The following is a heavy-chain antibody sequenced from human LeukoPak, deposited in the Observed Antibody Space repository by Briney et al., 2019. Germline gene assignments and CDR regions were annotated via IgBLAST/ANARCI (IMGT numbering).Heavy chain of an antibody. CDR1: SGSFSGCY. J-gene: IGHJ4*02. D-gene: IGHD5-18*01. CDR2: INHGGST. CDR3: ARGRTAMSN. Sequence: SETLSLTCAVYSGSFSGCYWSWIRQPPGKGLEWIGEINHGGSTNYNPSLKSRVTISVDTSKNQFSLKLSSVTAADTAVYYCARGRTAMSNWGQGTLVTVSS. V-gene: IGHV4-34*01.